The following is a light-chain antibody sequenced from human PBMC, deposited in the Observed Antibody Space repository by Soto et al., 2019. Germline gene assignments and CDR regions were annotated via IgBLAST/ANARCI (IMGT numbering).Light chain of an antibody. CDR3: QAYENSLSDDV. Sequence: QSVLTQPPSVSGAPGQRVTISCTGSSSNIGAANDVHWYQQLPGRAPTLLIYGNHNRPSGVPDRFSGSKSGTSASLASTGLQSEDEADYYGQAYENSLSDDVFGTGTKVTVL. CDR2: GNH. CDR1: SSNIGAAND. J-gene: IGLJ1*01. V-gene: IGLV1-40*01.